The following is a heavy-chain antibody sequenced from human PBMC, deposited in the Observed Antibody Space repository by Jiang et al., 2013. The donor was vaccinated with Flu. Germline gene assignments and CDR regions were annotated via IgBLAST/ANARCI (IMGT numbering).Heavy chain of an antibody. Sequence: LEWMGWISAYNGNTNYAQKLQGRVTMTTDTSTSTAYMELSSLRSEDTAVYYCARGPYGDSNYGMDVWGQGTTVTVSS. J-gene: IGHJ6*02. CDR2: ISAYNGNT. V-gene: IGHV1-18*01. D-gene: IGHD4-17*01. CDR3: ARGPYGDSNYGMDV.